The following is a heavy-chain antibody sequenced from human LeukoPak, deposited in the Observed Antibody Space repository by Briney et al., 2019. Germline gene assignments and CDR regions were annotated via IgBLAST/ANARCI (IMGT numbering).Heavy chain of an antibody. CDR1: GYTFTSYG. J-gene: IGHJ4*02. CDR3: ARELGYCSGCSCYEVAHFVY. Sequence: ASVKVSCKASGYTFTSYGISWVRQAPGQGLEWMGWISAYNGNTNYAQKLQGRVTMTTDTSTSTAYMELRSLRSDDTAVYYCARELGYCSGCSCYEVAHFVYWGQGTLVTVCS. CDR2: ISAYNGNT. D-gene: IGHD2-15*01. V-gene: IGHV1-18*01.